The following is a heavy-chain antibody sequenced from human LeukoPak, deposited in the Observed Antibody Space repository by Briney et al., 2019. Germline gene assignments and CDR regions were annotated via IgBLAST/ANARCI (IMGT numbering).Heavy chain of an antibody. CDR1: GYTFTRYD. J-gene: IGHJ4*02. D-gene: IGHD1-26*01. V-gene: IGHV1-8*03. Sequence: ASVKVSCKASGYTFTRYDINWVRQATGQGLEWMGWMNPKSGNTGHAQKFQGRVTITRDTSISTVYMELSSLRSEDTAVYFCARDRRRGSYYYFDYWGQGTLVTVSS. CDR2: MNPKSGNT. CDR3: ARDRRRGSYYYFDY.